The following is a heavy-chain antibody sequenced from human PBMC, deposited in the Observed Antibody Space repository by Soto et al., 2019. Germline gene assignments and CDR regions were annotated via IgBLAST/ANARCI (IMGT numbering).Heavy chain of an antibody. D-gene: IGHD3-16*01. CDR1: GFDFNIAE. V-gene: IGHV3-48*03. CDR3: APRKFGSFNIAAFEI. CDR2: ISKSSVDI. Sequence: EVQLVESGGGLVQPGGSLRLSCAASGFDFNIAEMNWVRQAPGKGLEWISYISKSSVDIHYADSVKGRFTISRDNAKNSLYLQMSSLRVEDTALYYCAPRKFGSFNIAAFEIWGQGTMVTVSS. J-gene: IGHJ3*02.